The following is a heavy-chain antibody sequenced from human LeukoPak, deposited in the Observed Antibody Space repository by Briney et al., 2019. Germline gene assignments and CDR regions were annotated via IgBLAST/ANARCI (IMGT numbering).Heavy chain of an antibody. Sequence: GSLRLTCVFSGIPFVDAWMSWVRQAPGKGLEWIGRITKDGTTDYAAPVEGRFTISRDNSKNTFYLLMNSLKIEDTAVYYCTWMTTVLTVDFWGRGTLVTVSS. CDR3: TWMTTVLTVDF. V-gene: IGHV3-15*01. CDR2: ITKDGTT. D-gene: IGHD4-17*01. CDR1: GIPFVDAW. J-gene: IGHJ4*02.